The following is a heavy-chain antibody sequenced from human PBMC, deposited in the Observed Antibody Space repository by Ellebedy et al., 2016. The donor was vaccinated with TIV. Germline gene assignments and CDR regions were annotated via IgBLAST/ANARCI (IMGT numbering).Heavy chain of an antibody. J-gene: IGHJ4*02. CDR1: GFTFSSYW. Sequence: GGSLRLXCAASGFTFSSYWMHWVRQAPGKGLAWVANIKQDGSEKYYVGSVKGRFTISRDNTKASLYLQMHSLRVEDTALYYCVRALAAAASYWGQGTLVTVSS. CDR2: IKQDGSEK. D-gene: IGHD6-13*01. V-gene: IGHV3-7*01. CDR3: VRALAAAASY.